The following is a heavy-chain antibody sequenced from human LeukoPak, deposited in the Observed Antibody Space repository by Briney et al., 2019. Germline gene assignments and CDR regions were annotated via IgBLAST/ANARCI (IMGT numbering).Heavy chain of an antibody. V-gene: IGHV3-23*01. CDR2: ISDSGGRT. J-gene: IGHJ4*01. CDR3: AKDAGAASPLGLFDY. CDR1: GFSFSSYA. D-gene: IGHD6-13*01. Sequence: GGSLRLSCAASGFSFSSYAMGWVRQAPGKGLEWVSVISDSGGRTNYVDSVKGRFTISRDNSKNTLYLQLNSLRAIYYCAKDAGAASPLGLFDYWGQGTLVTVSS.